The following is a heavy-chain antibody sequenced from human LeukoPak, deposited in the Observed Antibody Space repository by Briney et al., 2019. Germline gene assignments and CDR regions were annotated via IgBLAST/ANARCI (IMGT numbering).Heavy chain of an antibody. V-gene: IGHV1-2*02. CDR2: INPNSGGT. CDR1: GYTFTGYY. CDR3: ARGYGSGSYYIPYFDF. D-gene: IGHD3-10*01. J-gene: IGHJ4*02. Sequence: GASVKVSCKASGYTFTGYYMHWVRQAPGQGLEWMGWINPNSGGTNYAQKFQGRVTMTRDTSISTAYMELSRLGSDDTAVYYCARGYGSGSYYIPYFDFWGQGTLVTVSS.